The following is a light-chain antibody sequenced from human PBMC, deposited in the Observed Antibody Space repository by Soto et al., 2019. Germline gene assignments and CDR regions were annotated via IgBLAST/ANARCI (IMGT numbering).Light chain of an antibody. CDR1: QSINSR. Sequence: DIQMTQSPSTLSSYVGDRVTITCWASQSINSRLAWYQQKPGKAPKLLIYDASSVESGVPSRFSGSGSGTEFTLTISSLQPDDLGSYHCQQYYNLRAFGQGTKV. V-gene: IGKV1-5*01. CDR3: QQYYNLRA. CDR2: DAS. J-gene: IGKJ1*01.